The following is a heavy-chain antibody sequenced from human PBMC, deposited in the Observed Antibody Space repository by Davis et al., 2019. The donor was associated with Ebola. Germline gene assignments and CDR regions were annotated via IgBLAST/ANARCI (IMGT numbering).Heavy chain of an antibody. V-gene: IGHV4-59*01. CDR2: IYYSGTT. D-gene: IGHD5-18*01. CDR3: ARANTGMVPPEIDS. CDR1: GGSISYYY. Sequence: MPSETLSLTCSVSGGSISYYYWNWIRQAPGKGLAWIGDIYYSGTTNYNPPLKSRVTISVDTSKNQFSLRLSSVTAADTALYYCARANTGMVPPEIDSWGRGTLVTVSS. J-gene: IGHJ4*02.